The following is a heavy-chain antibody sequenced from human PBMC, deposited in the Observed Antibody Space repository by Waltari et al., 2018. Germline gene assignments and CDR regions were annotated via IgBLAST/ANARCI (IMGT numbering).Heavy chain of an antibody. CDR3: AHKLGYCSGGSCPLNWFDP. CDR1: GFSLRTSGVG. V-gene: IGHV2-5*01. D-gene: IGHD2-15*01. Sequence: QITLKESGPTLVKPTQTLTLTCTFSGFSLRTSGVGVGWIRQPPGKALEWLALIYWNDDKRYSPSLKSRLTITKDTSKNQVVLTMTNMDPVDTATYYCAHKLGYCSGGSCPLNWFDPWGQGTLVTVSS. J-gene: IGHJ5*02. CDR2: IYWNDDK.